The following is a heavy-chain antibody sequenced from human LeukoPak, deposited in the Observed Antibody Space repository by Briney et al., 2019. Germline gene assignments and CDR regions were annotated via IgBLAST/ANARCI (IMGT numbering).Heavy chain of an antibody. J-gene: IGHJ4*02. CDR3: ARVRGYSYGYYFDY. V-gene: IGHV1-8*01. CDR2: MNPNSGNT. D-gene: IGHD5-18*01. CDR1: GYTFTSYD. Sequence: GASVKVSCKASGYTFTSYDINWVRQATGQGLEWMGWMNPNSGNTGYAQKFQGRVTMTRNTSISTAYMELSSLRSEDTAVYYCARVRGYSYGYYFDYWGQGTLVTVSS.